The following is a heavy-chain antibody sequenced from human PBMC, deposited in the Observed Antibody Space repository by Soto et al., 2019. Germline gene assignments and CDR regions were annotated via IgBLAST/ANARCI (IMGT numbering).Heavy chain of an antibody. CDR2: ISYDGSNK. CDR1: GFTFSSYA. J-gene: IGHJ6*02. D-gene: IGHD3-22*01. Sequence: QVQLVESGGGVVQPGRSLRLSCAASGFTFSSYAMHWVRQAPGKGLEWVAVISYDGSNKYYADSVKGRFTISRDNSKNTLYLQMNSLRAEDTAVYYCARDKDTHSGYPTHYYGMDVWGQGTTVTVSS. CDR3: ARDKDTHSGYPTHYYGMDV. V-gene: IGHV3-30-3*01.